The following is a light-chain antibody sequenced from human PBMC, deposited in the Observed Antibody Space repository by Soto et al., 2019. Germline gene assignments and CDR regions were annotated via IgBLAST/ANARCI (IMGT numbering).Light chain of an antibody. V-gene: IGKV3-20*01. CDR1: QSLTSSY. Sequence: EIVLTQSPGTLSLSPGERATLSCRASQSLTSSYLAWYQQKPGQAPRLLIYGASSRATGIPDRFSGSGSGTDFTLTISRLEPEDFAVYYCQQYSSSLYTFGQGTKLEIK. J-gene: IGKJ2*01. CDR2: GAS. CDR3: QQYSSSLYT.